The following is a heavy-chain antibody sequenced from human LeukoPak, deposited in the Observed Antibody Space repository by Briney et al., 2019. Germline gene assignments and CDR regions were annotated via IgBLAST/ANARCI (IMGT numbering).Heavy chain of an antibody. CDR1: GFTFSRYW. CDR2: VKNDGSEE. V-gene: IGHV3-7*01. Sequence: GSLRLSCAASGFTFSRYWMRWVRQAPGKGLEGVANVKNDGSEEYYVDSVKGRFAISRDNAKNSLFLQMISLRAEDTALYYCVRDPVDYWGQGILVTVSS. CDR3: VRDPVDY. J-gene: IGHJ4*02.